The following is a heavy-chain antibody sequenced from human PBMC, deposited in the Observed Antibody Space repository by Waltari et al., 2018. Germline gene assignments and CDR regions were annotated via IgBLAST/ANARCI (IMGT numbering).Heavy chain of an antibody. CDR3: ASLHGTY. Sequence: QLQLQESGPGLVKPSETLSLTCAVSGGSMTSNYWSWNRQPPGKVLEWIGRISGGCGSTAYNPSLKRRVTISTDTSKNQFSLRLTSVTAADTAVYYCASLHGTYWGQGVLVTVSS. D-gene: IGHD1-1*01. CDR1: GGSMTSNY. J-gene: IGHJ4*02. CDR2: ISGGCGST. V-gene: IGHV4-4*07.